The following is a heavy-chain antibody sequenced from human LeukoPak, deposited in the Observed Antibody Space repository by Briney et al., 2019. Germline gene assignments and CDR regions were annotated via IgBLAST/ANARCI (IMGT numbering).Heavy chain of an antibody. CDR3: ARDEGMAHDAFDI. CDR1: GFTFRTYW. V-gene: IGHV3-7*01. D-gene: IGHD5-24*01. Sequence: GGSLRLSCASSGFTFRTYWMSWVRQAPGQGLEWVANIKQDGSEKYCVDSVKGRFTISRDNAKNSLYLQMNSLRAEDTAVYYCARDEGMAHDAFDIWGQGTMVIVSS. J-gene: IGHJ3*02. CDR2: IKQDGSEK.